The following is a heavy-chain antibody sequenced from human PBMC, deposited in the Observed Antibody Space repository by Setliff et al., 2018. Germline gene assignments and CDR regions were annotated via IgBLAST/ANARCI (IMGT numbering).Heavy chain of an antibody. Sequence: SETLSLTCAAHGGTFSYYYWTWIRQSPGKGLGWIGENNHSGSAKYRPSLGSRVTISVDTSNNQVSLTLTSVTAADTAVYYCARGRNVAARLLDTWGQGTLVTVSS. V-gene: IGHV4-34*01. D-gene: IGHD6-6*01. CDR3: ARGRNVAARLLDT. CDR1: GGTFSYYY. CDR2: NNHSGSA. J-gene: IGHJ5*02.